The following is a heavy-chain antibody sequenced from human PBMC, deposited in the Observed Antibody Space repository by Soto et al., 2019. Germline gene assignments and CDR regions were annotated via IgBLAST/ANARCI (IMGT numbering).Heavy chain of an antibody. D-gene: IGHD1-1*01. Sequence: ASVKVSCKASGYTFTSYDINWVRQATGQGLEWMGWMNPNSGNTGYAQKFQGRVTMTRNTSIGTAYMELSSLRSEDTAVYYCAIWLERRISSYYYYMDVRRKGSTVTVSS. CDR3: AIWLERRISSYYYYMDV. CDR2: MNPNSGNT. J-gene: IGHJ6*03. CDR1: GYTFTSYD. V-gene: IGHV1-8*01.